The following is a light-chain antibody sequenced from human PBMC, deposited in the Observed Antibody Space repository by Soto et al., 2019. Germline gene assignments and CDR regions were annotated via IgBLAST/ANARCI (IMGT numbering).Light chain of an antibody. J-gene: IGKJ5*01. CDR1: GRLVHSDGIAY. V-gene: IGKV2-30*02. Sequence: DVVMAQSPLSLPVSLGQPAAISCRSNGRLVHSDGIAYFSWFQQRPGRSPRRLIYKVSNRDSGVPARFSGSGSGTDFALKISRVEAEDVGVYYCMQGTHWPITFGQGTQLEIK. CDR2: KVS. CDR3: MQGTHWPIT.